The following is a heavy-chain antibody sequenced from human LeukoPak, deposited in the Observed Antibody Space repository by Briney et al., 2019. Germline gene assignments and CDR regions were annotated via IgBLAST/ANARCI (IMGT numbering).Heavy chain of an antibody. CDR2: IIPIFGTA. Sequence: ASVKVSCKASGGTFSSCAISWVRQAPGQGLEWMGGIIPIFGTANYAQKFQGRVTITADESTSTAYMELSSLRSEDTAVYYCASGYYYYDSSGYYGPYYFDYWGQGTLVTVSS. CDR1: GGTFSSCA. CDR3: ASGYYYYDSSGYYGPYYFDY. D-gene: IGHD3-22*01. J-gene: IGHJ4*02. V-gene: IGHV1-69*13.